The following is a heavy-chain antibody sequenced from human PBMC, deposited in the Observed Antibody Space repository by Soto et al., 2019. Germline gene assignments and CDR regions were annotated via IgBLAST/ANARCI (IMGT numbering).Heavy chain of an antibody. J-gene: IGHJ5*02. D-gene: IGHD3-9*01. CDR3: ARDLMYYDILTGYYPGGGFDP. CDR2: ISYDGSNK. Sequence: QVQLVESGGGVVQPGRSLRLSCAASGCTFSSYAMHWVRQAPGKGLEWVAVISYDGSNKYYADSVKGRFTISRDNSKNTLYLQMNSLRAEDTAVYYCARDLMYYDILTGYYPGGGFDPWGQGTLVTVSS. CDR1: GCTFSSYA. V-gene: IGHV3-30-3*01.